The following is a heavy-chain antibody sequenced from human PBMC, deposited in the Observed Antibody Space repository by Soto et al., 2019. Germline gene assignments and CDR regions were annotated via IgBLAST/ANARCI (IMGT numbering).Heavy chain of an antibody. CDR3: ARYEVYSISWAFDY. CDR1: GGSISSGGYS. Sequence: PSETLSLTCAVSGGSISSGGYSWRWIRQPPGKGLEWIGYIYHSGSTYYNPSLKSRVTISVDRSKNQFSLKLSSVTAADTAVYYCARYEVYSISWAFDYWGQGTLVTVS. D-gene: IGHD6-13*01. CDR2: IYHSGST. V-gene: IGHV4-30-2*01. J-gene: IGHJ4*02.